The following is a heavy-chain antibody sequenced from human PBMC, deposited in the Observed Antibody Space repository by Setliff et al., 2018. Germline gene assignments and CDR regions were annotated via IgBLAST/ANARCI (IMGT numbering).Heavy chain of an antibody. CDR1: GGTFSSYA. CDR2: IIPIFGTA. J-gene: IGHJ4*02. V-gene: IGHV1-69*13. Sequence: ASVKVSCKASGGTFSSYAISWVRQAPGQGLEWMGGIIPIFGTANYAQKFQGRVTITADESTSTAYMELSSLRSEDTAVYYCASSRDYNFWSGYYSPLDYWGQGTLVTGSS. CDR3: ASSRDYNFWSGYYSPLDY. D-gene: IGHD3-3*01.